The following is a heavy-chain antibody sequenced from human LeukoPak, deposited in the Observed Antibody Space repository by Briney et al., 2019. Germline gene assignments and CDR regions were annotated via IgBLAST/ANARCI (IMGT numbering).Heavy chain of an antibody. Sequence: SETLSLTCTVSGGSISSSSYYWGWIRQPPGKGLEWLWCVYYSGSTYYNPSLKSPITISVDTSKNQFSLKLSSVTAADTAVYYCARRSSGGGLFDYWGQGTLVTVSS. D-gene: IGHD6-19*01. CDR3: ARRSSGGGLFDY. J-gene: IGHJ4*02. CDR2: VYYSGST. CDR1: GGSISSSSYY. V-gene: IGHV4-39*01.